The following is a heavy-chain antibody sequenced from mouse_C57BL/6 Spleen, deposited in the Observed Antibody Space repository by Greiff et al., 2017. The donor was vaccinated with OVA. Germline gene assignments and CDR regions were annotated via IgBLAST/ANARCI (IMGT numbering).Heavy chain of an antibody. CDR2: INPSTGGT. J-gene: IGHJ1*03. Sequence: EVQLQQSGPELVKPGASVKISCKASGYSFTGYYMNRVKQSPEKSLEWIGEINPSTGGTTYNQKFKAKATLTVDKSSSTAYMQLKSLTSEDSAVYYCARWILRGWYFDVWGTGTTVTVSS. V-gene: IGHV1-42*01. CDR1: GYSFTGYY. CDR3: ARWILRGWYFDV. D-gene: IGHD1-1*01.